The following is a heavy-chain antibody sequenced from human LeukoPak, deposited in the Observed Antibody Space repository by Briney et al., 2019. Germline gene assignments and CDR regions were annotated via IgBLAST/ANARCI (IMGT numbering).Heavy chain of an antibody. D-gene: IGHD3-3*01. CDR2: ISSSGSTI. J-gene: IGHJ4*02. V-gene: IGHV3-48*03. CDR1: GFIFRSYE. Sequence: PGGSLRLSCAASGFIFRSYEMNWVRQAPGKGLEWVSYISSSGSTIYYADSVKGRFTLSRDNAKNSLYLQMNSLRAEDTAVYYCARRQPGFFFDYWGQGTLVTVSS. CDR3: ARRQPGFFFDY.